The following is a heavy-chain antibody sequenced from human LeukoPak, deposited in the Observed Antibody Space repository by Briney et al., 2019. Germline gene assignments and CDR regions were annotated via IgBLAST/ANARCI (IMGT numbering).Heavy chain of an antibody. J-gene: IGHJ3*02. D-gene: IGHD4-17*01. V-gene: IGHV3-48*03. CDR2: INSVGGTT. Sequence: GGSLRLSCAASGFTFNSFGMNLFRQAPGKGLEWISYINSVGGTTFYADSVKGRFTITRDNANNTLYLQMNSLRVEDAAIYYCARSHMYGDYGEDIWGHGTVVAVSS. CDR3: ARSHMYGDYGEDI. CDR1: GFTFNSFG.